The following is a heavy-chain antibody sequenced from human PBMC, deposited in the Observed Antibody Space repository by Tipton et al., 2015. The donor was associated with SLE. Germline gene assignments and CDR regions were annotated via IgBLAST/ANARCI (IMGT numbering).Heavy chain of an antibody. CDR1: GGSISTYY. D-gene: IGHD3-22*01. Sequence: TLSLTCTVSGGSISTYYWSWLRQSPGKGLEWIGYIHKSGSTHYHPSLRGRVSISVDASKNQFSLELISVTAADTAVYYCARRHFDTSGYYRGAFDIWGQGKVLTASS. CDR3: ARRHFDTSGYYRGAFDI. CDR2: IHKSGST. J-gene: IGHJ3*02. V-gene: IGHV4-59*01.